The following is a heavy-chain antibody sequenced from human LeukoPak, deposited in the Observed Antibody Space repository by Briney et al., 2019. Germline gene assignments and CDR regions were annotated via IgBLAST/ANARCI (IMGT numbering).Heavy chain of an antibody. CDR1: GYTFTSYD. CDR2: MNPDSTNT. Sequence: ASVKVSCKASGYTFTSYDINWVRQATGQGLEWMGWMNPDSTNTGYAQRFQGRVTITRNTSISTAYMELSSLRSEDTAVYYCARSSSGYYDFDYWGQGTLVTVSP. V-gene: IGHV1-8*03. J-gene: IGHJ4*02. CDR3: ARSSSGYYDFDY. D-gene: IGHD3-22*01.